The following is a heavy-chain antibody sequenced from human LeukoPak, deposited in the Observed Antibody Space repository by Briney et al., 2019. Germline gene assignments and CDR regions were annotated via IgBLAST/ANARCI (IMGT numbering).Heavy chain of an antibody. CDR1: GFTFSSYE. CDR3: ARRWDSSGWQTTTDDAFDI. Sequence: GGSLRLSCAASGFTFSSYEMNWVRQAPGKGLEWVSYISSSGSTIYYADSVKGRFTISRDNAKNSLYLQMNSLRAEDTAVYYCARRWDSSGWQTTTDDAFDIWGQGTMVTVSS. J-gene: IGHJ3*02. V-gene: IGHV3-48*03. CDR2: ISSSGSTI. D-gene: IGHD6-19*01.